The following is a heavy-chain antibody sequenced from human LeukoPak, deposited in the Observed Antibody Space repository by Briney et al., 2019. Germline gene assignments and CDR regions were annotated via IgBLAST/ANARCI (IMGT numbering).Heavy chain of an antibody. CDR3: ARGGYSYGYGY. D-gene: IGHD5-18*01. Sequence: PSETLSLTCTVSGGSIGSYYWSWIRQPPGKGLEWIGYIYYSGSTNYNPSLKSRVIISVDTSKNQFSLKLSSVTAADTAVYYCARGGYSYGYGYWGQGNLVTVSS. CDR2: IYYSGST. J-gene: IGHJ4*02. CDR1: GGSIGSYY. V-gene: IGHV4-59*01.